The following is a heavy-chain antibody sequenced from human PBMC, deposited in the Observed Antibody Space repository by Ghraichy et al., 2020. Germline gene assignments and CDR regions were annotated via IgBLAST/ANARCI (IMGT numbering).Heavy chain of an antibody. J-gene: IGHJ3*02. Sequence: LNISCTVSGGSISSSSYYWGWIRQPPGKGLEWIGSIYYSGSTYYNPSLKSRVTISVDTSKNQFSLKLSSVTAADTAVYYCARRRVKIVATIKGGAFDIWGQGTMVTVSS. V-gene: IGHV4-39*01. D-gene: IGHD5-12*01. CDR2: IYYSGST. CDR1: GGSISSSSYY. CDR3: ARRRVKIVATIKGGAFDI.